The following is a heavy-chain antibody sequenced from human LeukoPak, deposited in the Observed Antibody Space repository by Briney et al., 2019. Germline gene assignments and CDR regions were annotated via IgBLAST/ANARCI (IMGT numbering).Heavy chain of an antibody. CDR2: IWYDGSNE. CDR3: AGRGYSSGFDY. CDR1: GFTFSSYG. D-gene: IGHD6-19*01. V-gene: IGHV3-33*01. Sequence: GRSLRLSCAASGFTFSSYGMNSVRQAPGKGLEWVAVIWYDGSNEYYADSVKGRFAISRDNSKNTLYLQMNSLRDEDTAVYYCAGRGYSSGFDYWGQGTLVTVSS. J-gene: IGHJ4*02.